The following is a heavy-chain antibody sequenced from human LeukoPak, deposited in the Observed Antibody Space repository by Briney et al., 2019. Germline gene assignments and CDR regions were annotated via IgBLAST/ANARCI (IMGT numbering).Heavy chain of an antibody. V-gene: IGHV1-46*01. J-gene: IGHJ5*02. Sequence: GASVKVFCKASGYIFTSYYRHWVRQAPGQGLEWMGIINPNIGSTTYAQKFQGRVAMTRDTSTSTVYMELSSLRSEDTAVYYCARDSATTVTTWFDPWGQGTLVTVSS. CDR2: INPNIGST. D-gene: IGHD4-17*01. CDR3: ARDSATTVTTWFDP. CDR1: GYIFTSYY.